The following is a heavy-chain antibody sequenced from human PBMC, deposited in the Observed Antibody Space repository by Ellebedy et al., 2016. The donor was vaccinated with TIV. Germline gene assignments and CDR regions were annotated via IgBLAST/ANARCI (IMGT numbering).Heavy chain of an antibody. CDR3: ARGRVEADFIVVVAAAIYYFDY. J-gene: IGHJ4*02. D-gene: IGHD2-15*01. CDR1: GGSSSGYY. Sequence: MPSETLSLTCAVYGGSSSGYYWSWIRPPPGKGLEWIGEINHSGSTNYNPSLKSRVTISVDTSKNQFSLKLSSVTAADTAVYYRARGRVEADFIVVVAAAIYYFDYWGQGTLVTVSS. CDR2: INHSGST. V-gene: IGHV4-34*01.